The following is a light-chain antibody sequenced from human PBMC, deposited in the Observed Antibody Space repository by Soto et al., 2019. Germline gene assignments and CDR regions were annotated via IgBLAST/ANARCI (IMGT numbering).Light chain of an antibody. J-gene: IGLJ1*01. Sequence: QSALTQPASVSGSPGQSITISCTGTSSDVGGYNYVSWYQHHPGKAPKLMIYEVSNRPSGVSNRFSGSKSGNTASLTISGLQAEDEADYYCSSYTRSSPLVFGTGTKLTVL. CDR2: EVS. CDR1: SSDVGGYNY. V-gene: IGLV2-14*01. CDR3: SSYTRSSPLV.